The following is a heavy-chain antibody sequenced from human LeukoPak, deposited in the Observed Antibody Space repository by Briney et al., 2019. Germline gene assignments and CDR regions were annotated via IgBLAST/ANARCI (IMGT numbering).Heavy chain of an antibody. Sequence: ASVKVSCKASGYTFTGYYMHWVRQAPGQGLEWMGWINPNSGGTNYAQKFQGRVTMTRDTSISTAYMELSRLRSDDTAVYYCASMWYYDILTCYHAMSGVDYWGQGTLVTVSS. J-gene: IGHJ4*02. CDR2: INPNSGGT. D-gene: IGHD3-9*01. CDR1: GYTFTGYY. V-gene: IGHV1-2*02. CDR3: ASMWYYDILTCYHAMSGVDY.